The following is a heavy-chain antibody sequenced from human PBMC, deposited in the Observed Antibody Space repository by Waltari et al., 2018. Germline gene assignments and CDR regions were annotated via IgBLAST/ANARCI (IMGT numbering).Heavy chain of an antibody. D-gene: IGHD1-26*01. J-gene: IGHJ4*02. Sequence: QVQLQESGPGLVKPSETLSLTCTVSGGSISSYSWSWLRPPPGKGLEWIGYIYYSGSTNYNPSLKSRVTISVDTSKNQFSLKLSSVTAADTAVYYCAREGRSGSYQHFDYWGQGTLVTVSS. V-gene: IGHV4-59*01. CDR1: GGSISSYS. CDR3: AREGRSGSYQHFDY. CDR2: IYYSGST.